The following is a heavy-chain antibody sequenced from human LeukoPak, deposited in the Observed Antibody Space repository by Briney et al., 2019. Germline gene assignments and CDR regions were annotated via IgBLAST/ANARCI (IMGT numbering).Heavy chain of an antibody. CDR3: ASWGDSGYDSFDY. D-gene: IGHD5-12*01. CDR1: GGYISSYY. Sequence: SETLSLTCTVSGGYISSYYWSWIRQPPGKGLEWIGYIYYSGSTNYNPSLKSRVTISVDTSKNQFSLKLSSVTAADTAVYYCASWGDSGYDSFDYWGQGTLVTVSS. CDR2: IYYSGST. J-gene: IGHJ4*02. V-gene: IGHV4-59*01.